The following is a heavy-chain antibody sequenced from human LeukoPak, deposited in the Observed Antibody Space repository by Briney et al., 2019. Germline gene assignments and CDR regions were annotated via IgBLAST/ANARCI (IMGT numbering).Heavy chain of an antibody. Sequence: SETLSLTCTVSGGSISNYYWSWIRQSPGKGLEWIAYIYYSGSTKYNPSLESRVTISVDTSKNQFSLKLSSVTAADTAVYFCARGYTSSWYPRADWFDPWGRGTLVTVSS. CDR1: GGSISNYY. D-gene: IGHD6-13*01. V-gene: IGHV4-59*01. CDR3: ARGYTSSWYPRADWFDP. CDR2: IYYSGST. J-gene: IGHJ5*02.